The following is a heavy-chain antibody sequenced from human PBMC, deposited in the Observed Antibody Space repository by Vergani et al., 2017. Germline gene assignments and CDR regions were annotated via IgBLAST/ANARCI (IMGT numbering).Heavy chain of an antibody. Sequence: QLQLQESGPGLVKPSATLSLTCSVSGASIRSSNYYWGWIRQRPGKGLEWIASIYYSGSTYYNPSLKSRVTIAVDTSKNQFSLKVSSVTAADTAVYFCARHSTVEWLVKLGWFDPWGQGILVTVSS. V-gene: IGHV4-39*01. D-gene: IGHD6-19*01. CDR3: ARHSTVEWLVKLGWFDP. J-gene: IGHJ5*02. CDR1: GASIRSSNYY. CDR2: IYYSGST.